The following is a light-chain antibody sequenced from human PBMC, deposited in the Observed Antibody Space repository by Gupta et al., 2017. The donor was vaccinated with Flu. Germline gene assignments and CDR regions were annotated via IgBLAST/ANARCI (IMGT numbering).Light chain of an antibody. Sequence: QSALTQPASVSGSPGQSITISCTGTYSDIGNYNFVSWYQQHPGKAPKLVIYEVTNRPSGVSNRFSGSKSGNTASLTISGLQPEDEGSYYCSSYTTSDTAIFGTGTTVTVL. CDR3: SSYTTSDTAI. CDR1: YSDIGNYNF. V-gene: IGLV2-14*03. J-gene: IGLJ1*01. CDR2: EVT.